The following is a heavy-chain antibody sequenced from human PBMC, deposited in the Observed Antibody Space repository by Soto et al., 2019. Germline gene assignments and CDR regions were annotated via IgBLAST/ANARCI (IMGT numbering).Heavy chain of an antibody. J-gene: IGHJ5*02. CDR2: IYYSGST. CDR3: ARTPTTYPSSWYEWWFAP. V-gene: IGHV4-39*01. CDR1: SGSINSSSYF. Sequence: PSETLSLTCSVSSGSINSSSYFWGWIRQPPGKGLEWIGSIYYSGSTYYNPAFKSRVSISVDTSKNQFSLTMNSVTAADTAVYYCARTPTTYPSSWYEWWFAPWGQGTQVTVSS. D-gene: IGHD6-13*01.